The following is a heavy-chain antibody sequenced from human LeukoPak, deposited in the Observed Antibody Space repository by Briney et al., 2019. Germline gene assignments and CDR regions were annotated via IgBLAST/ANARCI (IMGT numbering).Heavy chain of an antibody. J-gene: IGHJ2*01. Sequence: GGSLRLSCAASGFTFRSFWMHWVRHAPGKGLVWVSRINSDGSSTSYADSVKGRFTISRDNAKNTLYLQMNSLRAEDTAVYYCARDGSSSWYGWYFDLWGRGTLVTVSS. CDR1: GFTFRSFW. CDR3: ARDGSSSWYGWYFDL. CDR2: INSDGSST. D-gene: IGHD6-13*01. V-gene: IGHV3-74*01.